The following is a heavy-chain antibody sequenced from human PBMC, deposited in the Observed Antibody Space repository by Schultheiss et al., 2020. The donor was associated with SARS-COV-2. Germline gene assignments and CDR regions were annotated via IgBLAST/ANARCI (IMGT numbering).Heavy chain of an antibody. CDR1: GFTFSSYG. J-gene: IGHJ4*02. Sequence: GGSLRLSCAASGFTFSSYGMHWVRQAPGKGLEWVAVISYDGSNKYYADSVKGRFTISRDNSKNTLYLQMNSLRAEDTAVYYCAKEGRGYSYGPGGYFDYWGQGTLVTVSS. CDR2: ISYDGSNK. CDR3: AKEGRGYSYGPGGYFDY. D-gene: IGHD5-18*01. V-gene: IGHV3-30*18.